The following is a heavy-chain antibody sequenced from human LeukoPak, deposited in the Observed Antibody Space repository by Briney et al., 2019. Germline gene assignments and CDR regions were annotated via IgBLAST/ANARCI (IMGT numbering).Heavy chain of an antibody. CDR1: GFTFSSYG. J-gene: IGHJ4*02. D-gene: IGHD3/OR15-3a*01. V-gene: IGHV3-30*02. Sequence: GGSLRLSCAASGFTFSSYGMHWVRQAPGKGLDWVAFIHHDGSNKYYADSVRGRFTISRDNSKNTLYLQMNSLRAEDTAVYYCARQTGSGLVILPGGQGTLVTVSS. CDR3: ARQTGSGLVILP. CDR2: IHHDGSNK.